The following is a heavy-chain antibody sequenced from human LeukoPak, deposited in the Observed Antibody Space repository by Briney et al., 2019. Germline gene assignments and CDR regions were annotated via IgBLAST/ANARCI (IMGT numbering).Heavy chain of an antibody. CDR1: GYTFTGYY. J-gene: IGHJ4*02. Sequence: GASVKVSCKASGYTFTGYYMHWVRQAPGQGLEWMGWINPNSGGTNYAQKFQGRVTMTRDTSISTAYMELSRLRSDDTAVYYCARVESEDYYDSSGYRMAFDYWGQGTLVTVSS. D-gene: IGHD3-22*01. CDR3: ARVESEDYYDSSGYRMAFDY. V-gene: IGHV1-2*02. CDR2: INPNSGGT.